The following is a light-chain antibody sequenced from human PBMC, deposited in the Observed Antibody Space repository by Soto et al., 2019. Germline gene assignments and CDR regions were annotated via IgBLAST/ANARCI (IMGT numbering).Light chain of an antibody. V-gene: IGKV1-33*01. Sequence: DIRMTQPPSSLSASVGDRVTIPCQASQDIATNLNWYQQKQGKAPKLLIYDASGLATGVPSRFRGSGSGTDFTLTINSLQPEDIATYYCQQYENVPITFGQGTRLEIK. CDR1: QDIATN. CDR3: QQYENVPIT. J-gene: IGKJ5*01. CDR2: DAS.